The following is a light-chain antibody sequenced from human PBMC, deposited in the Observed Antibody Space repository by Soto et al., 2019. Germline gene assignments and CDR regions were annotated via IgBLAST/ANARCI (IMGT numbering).Light chain of an antibody. Sequence: EIVMTQSPATLSLSPRERATISCRASQSVSSNLAWYQQKPGQSPRLLIYGASTRATGIPARFSGSVSGTEFTRTISILQSEDFALYYCQQYNDWPPLTFGGGTKVEIK. CDR1: QSVSSN. CDR2: GAS. J-gene: IGKJ4*01. V-gene: IGKV3-15*01. CDR3: QQYNDWPPLT.